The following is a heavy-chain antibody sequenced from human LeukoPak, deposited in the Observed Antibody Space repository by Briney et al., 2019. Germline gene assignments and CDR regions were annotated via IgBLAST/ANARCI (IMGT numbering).Heavy chain of an antibody. CDR1: GYTFTGYY. D-gene: IGHD3-22*01. CDR3: ARGALLYYDSSGLDY. V-gene: IGHV1-2*02. CDR2: INPNSGGT. J-gene: IGHJ4*02. Sequence: ASVKVSCKASGYTFTGYYMHWVRQAPGQGLEWMGWINPNSGGTNYAQKFQGRVTMTRDTSISTAYMELSRLRSDDTAVYYCARGALLYYDSSGLDYWGQGTLVTVSS.